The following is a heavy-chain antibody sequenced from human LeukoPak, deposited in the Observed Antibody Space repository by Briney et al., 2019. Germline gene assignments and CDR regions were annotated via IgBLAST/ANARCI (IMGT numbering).Heavy chain of an antibody. J-gene: IGHJ1*01. CDR3: SRDLGTGRPHDV. D-gene: IGHD3/OR15-3a*01. CDR2: IYSGGST. Sequence: GGSLRLSCAASGFTVSDNYMSWVRQAPGKGLEWVSVIYSGGSTYYADSVKGRFTISRDNARDALYLQMNSLRTEDTGLYYCSRDLGTGRPHDVWGLGTLVTVSS. V-gene: IGHV3-53*01. CDR1: GFTVSDNY.